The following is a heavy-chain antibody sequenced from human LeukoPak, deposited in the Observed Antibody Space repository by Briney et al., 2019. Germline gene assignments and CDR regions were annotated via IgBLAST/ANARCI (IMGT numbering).Heavy chain of an antibody. CDR1: GYTFTGYY. D-gene: IGHD2-15*01. CDR2: INPNSGGT. V-gene: IGHV1-2*06. CDR3: ARTKYCSGGSCYSAVYYFDY. Sequence: ASVKVSCKASGYTFTGYYMHLVRQAPGQGLEWMGRINPNSGGTNYAQKFQGRVTMTRDTSISTAYMELSRLRSDDTAVYYCARTKYCSGGSCYSAVYYFDYWGQGTLVTVSS. J-gene: IGHJ4*02.